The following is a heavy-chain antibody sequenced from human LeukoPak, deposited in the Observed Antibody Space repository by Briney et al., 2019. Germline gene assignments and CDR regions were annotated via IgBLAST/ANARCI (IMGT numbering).Heavy chain of an antibody. J-gene: IGHJ4*02. V-gene: IGHV4-31*03. CDR1: GGSISGGTYY. CDR3: ARFTFGNRDY. CDR2: IYYSGTT. D-gene: IGHD1/OR15-1a*01. Sequence: SETLSLTCTVSGGSISGGTYYWTWIRQHPGKGLEWIGSIYYSGTTYYNPSLKSRVTISVDTSKIQFSLKLSSVTAADTAVYYCARFTFGNRDYWGQGTLVIVSS.